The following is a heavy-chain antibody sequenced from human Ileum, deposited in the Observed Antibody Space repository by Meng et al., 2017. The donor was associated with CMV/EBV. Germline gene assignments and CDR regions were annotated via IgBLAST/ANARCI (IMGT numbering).Heavy chain of an antibody. CDR3: ARSVVVPAASDY. CDR2: IQGDGSEQ. Sequence: GESLKISCAASGFSINNYWMSWVRQAPEKGLEWVANIQGDGSEQKYVDSVRGRFTISRDNAKNTLYLQMGSLRAEDMAVYYCARSVVVPAASDYWGQGTLVTVSS. J-gene: IGHJ4*02. D-gene: IGHD2-2*01. CDR1: GFSINNYW. V-gene: IGHV3-7*01.